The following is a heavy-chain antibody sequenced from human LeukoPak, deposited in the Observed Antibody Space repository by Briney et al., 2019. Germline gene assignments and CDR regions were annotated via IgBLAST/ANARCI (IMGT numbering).Heavy chain of an antibody. J-gene: IGHJ5*02. CDR1: GFTFGKYW. CDR3: ARGLVLVPIYNWFDP. CDR2: IKLDGSEK. D-gene: IGHD6-13*01. Sequence: PGGSLRLSCVASGFTFGKYWMSWVRQAPGKGLEWVANIKLDGSEKNYVDSVKGRFTISRDNTKNSLYLQMNSLRAEDTAVYYCARGLVLVPIYNWFDPWGQGTLVTVSS. V-gene: IGHV3-7*01.